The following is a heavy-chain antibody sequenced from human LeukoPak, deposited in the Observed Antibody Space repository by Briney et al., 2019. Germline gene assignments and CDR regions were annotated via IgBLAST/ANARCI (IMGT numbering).Heavy chain of an antibody. J-gene: IGHJ4*02. Sequence: GGSLRLSCAASGFTFSDYYMSWIRQAPGEGLEWISYISSSGSTIYYADSVKGRFTISRDNARNSLYLQMNSLRAEDTAVYYCARERAIASLRPYYFDYWGQGTLVTVSS. V-gene: IGHV3-11*01. CDR3: ARERAIASLRPYYFDY. D-gene: IGHD6-6*01. CDR2: ISSSGSTI. CDR1: GFTFSDYY.